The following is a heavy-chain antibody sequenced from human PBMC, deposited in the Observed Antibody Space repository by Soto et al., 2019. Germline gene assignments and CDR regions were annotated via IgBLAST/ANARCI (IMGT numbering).Heavy chain of an antibody. CDR2: IYYRGST. CDR1: GGSISSGGYY. Sequence: SQTLSLTCTFSGGSISSGGYYRSWIRQHPGKCLEWIGYIYYRGSTYYNPSLKSRVTISVDTSKNQFSLKLSYVTAADTAVYYCARQGSSGSGFDPWGQGTLVTVSS. V-gene: IGHV4-31*03. CDR3: ARQGSSGSGFDP. J-gene: IGHJ5*02. D-gene: IGHD6-6*01.